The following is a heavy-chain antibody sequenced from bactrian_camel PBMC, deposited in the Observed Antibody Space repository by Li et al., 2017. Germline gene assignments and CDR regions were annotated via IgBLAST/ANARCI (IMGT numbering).Heavy chain of an antibody. J-gene: IGHJ4*01. V-gene: IGHV3S40*01. CDR3: NTTYQGEEY. D-gene: IGHD2*01. CDR1: GFSSSSYA. CDR2: INSAGSVS. Sequence: VQLVESGGGLVQPGGSLRLSCAASGFSSSSYAMNWVRQALGKGLEWVSGINSAGSVSYYTDSVKGRFTNSRDNAKNTVYLQMNDLKPEDTAMYYCNTTYQGEEYWGQGTQVTVS.